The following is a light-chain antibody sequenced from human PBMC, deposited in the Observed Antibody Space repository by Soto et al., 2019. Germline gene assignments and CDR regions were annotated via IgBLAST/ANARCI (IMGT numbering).Light chain of an antibody. V-gene: IGLV2-14*03. CDR3: SSQAPLSTLI. Sequence: QSALTQPASVSGSPGQSTTISCTGTSSDVGAYTHISWYQQHPGKAPKLMIYDVSNRPSGVSNRFSGSKSGNTASLTISGLQPEDEAEYYCSSQAPLSTLIFGGGTKLTVL. J-gene: IGLJ2*01. CDR1: SSDVGAYTH. CDR2: DVS.